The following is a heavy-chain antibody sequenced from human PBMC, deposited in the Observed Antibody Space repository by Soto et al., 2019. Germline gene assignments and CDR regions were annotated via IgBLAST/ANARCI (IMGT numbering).Heavy chain of an antibody. CDR2: INPNSGGT. Sequence: ASVKVSCKASGYTFTGYYMHWVRQAPGQGLEWMGWINPNSGGTNYAQKFQGWVTMTRDTSISTAYMELSRLRSDDTAVYYCARDHTYCSGGSCQSTEFDYWGQGTLVTVSS. CDR1: GYTFTGYY. D-gene: IGHD2-15*01. J-gene: IGHJ4*02. CDR3: ARDHTYCSGGSCQSTEFDY. V-gene: IGHV1-2*04.